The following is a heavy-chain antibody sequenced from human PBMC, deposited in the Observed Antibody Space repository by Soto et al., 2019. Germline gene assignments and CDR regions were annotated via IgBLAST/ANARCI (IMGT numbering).Heavy chain of an antibody. CDR1: GFTFSSYA. Sequence: LRLSCAASGFTFSSYAMSWVRQAPGKGLEWVSAISGSGGSTYYADSVKGRFTISRDNSKNTLYLQMNSLRAEDTAVYYCAKDVTEGPLYYYGMDVWGQGTTVTVSS. CDR2: ISGSGGST. J-gene: IGHJ6*02. CDR3: AKDVTEGPLYYYGMDV. D-gene: IGHD3-16*02. V-gene: IGHV3-23*01.